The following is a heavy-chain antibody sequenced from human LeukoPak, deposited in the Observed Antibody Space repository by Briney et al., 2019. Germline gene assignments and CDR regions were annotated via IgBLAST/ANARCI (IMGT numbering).Heavy chain of an antibody. CDR1: GXTFSSYS. D-gene: IGHD3-10*01. V-gene: IGHV3-23*01. CDR2: ISTTGDNT. Sequence: GGSLRLSCAASGXTFSSYSVNWVRQAPGKGLEWVSAISTTGDNTYYADSVKGRVTISRDNSKNTMYLQMNRLRAEDTAVYYCAKVTGSGSYSVYYYYEMDVWGQGTTVTVSS. J-gene: IGHJ6*02. CDR3: AKVTGSGSYSVYYYYEMDV.